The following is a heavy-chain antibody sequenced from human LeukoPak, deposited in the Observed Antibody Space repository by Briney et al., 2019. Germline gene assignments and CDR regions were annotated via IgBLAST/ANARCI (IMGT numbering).Heavy chain of an antibody. CDR1: GFTVSSNY. V-gene: IGHV3-53*01. Sequence: PGGSLRLSCAASGFTVSSNYMSWVRQAQGKGLEWVSVIYSGGITCYADSVKGRFTISRDNSKSTLYLQINSLRAEDTAIYYCAKDHEQWLTYFDYWGQGTLVTVSS. J-gene: IGHJ4*02. CDR3: AKDHEQWLTYFDY. D-gene: IGHD6-19*01. CDR2: IYSGGIT.